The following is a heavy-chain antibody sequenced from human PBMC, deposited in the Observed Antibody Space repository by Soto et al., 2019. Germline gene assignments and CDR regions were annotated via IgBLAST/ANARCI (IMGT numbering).Heavy chain of an antibody. D-gene: IGHD3-10*01. V-gene: IGHV3-74*01. CDR1: GFTFSSYW. Sequence: GESLKISCAASGFTFSSYWMHWVRQAPGKGLVWVSRINSDGSSTSYADSVKGRFTISRDNAKNTLYLQMNSLRAEDTAVYYCARVGYGSGSYHDYWGQGTLVTVSS. CDR3: ARVGYGSGSYHDY. CDR2: INSDGSST. J-gene: IGHJ4*02.